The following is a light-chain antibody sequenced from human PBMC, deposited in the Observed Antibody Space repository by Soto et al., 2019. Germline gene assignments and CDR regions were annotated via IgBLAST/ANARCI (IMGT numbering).Light chain of an antibody. CDR3: QQYGRSPWT. CDR2: GAS. Sequence: EIVLTQSPGTLSLSPGERATLSCRASQSVGSNYLAWYQQKPGQAPRLLIYGASSRATGIPDRFSGSGSGTDFTLTSSRLEPEDFAVYYCQQYGRSPWTFGQGTKVEI. V-gene: IGKV3-20*01. J-gene: IGKJ1*01. CDR1: QSVGSNY.